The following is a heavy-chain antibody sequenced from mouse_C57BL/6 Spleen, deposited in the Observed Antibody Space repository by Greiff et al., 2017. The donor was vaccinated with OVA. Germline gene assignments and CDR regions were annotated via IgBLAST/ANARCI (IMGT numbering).Heavy chain of an antibody. V-gene: IGHV1-5*01. Sequence: VQLQQSGTVLARPGASVKMSCKTSGYTFTRYWMHWVKQRPGQGLEWIGAIYPGNSDTSYNQKFKGKAKLTAVTSASTAYMELSSLTNEDSAVYYCTIYDGYYPLDYWGQGTTLTVSS. CDR1: GYTFTRYW. J-gene: IGHJ2*01. CDR3: TIYDGYYPLDY. CDR2: IYPGNSDT. D-gene: IGHD2-3*01.